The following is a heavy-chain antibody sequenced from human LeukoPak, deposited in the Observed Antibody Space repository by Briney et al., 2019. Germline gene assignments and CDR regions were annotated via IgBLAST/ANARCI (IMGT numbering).Heavy chain of an antibody. CDR1: GGSFSGYY. CDR2: INHSGST. CDR3: AREGVCSGGSCYSLYYYYMDV. D-gene: IGHD2-15*01. V-gene: IGHV4-34*01. Sequence: SETLSLTCAVYGGSFSGYYWSWIRQPPGKGLEWIGEINHSGSTNYNPSLKSRVTISVDTSKNQFSLKLSSVTAADTAVYYCAREGVCSGGSCYSLYYYYMDVWGKGTTVTISS. J-gene: IGHJ6*03.